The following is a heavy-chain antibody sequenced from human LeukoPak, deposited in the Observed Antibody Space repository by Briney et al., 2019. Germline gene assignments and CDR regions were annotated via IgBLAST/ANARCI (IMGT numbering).Heavy chain of an antibody. CDR3: ARRPVAAEYFQH. V-gene: IGHV3-30*03. CDR2: ISYDESKI. CDR1: GFSFTNYA. Sequence: GGSLRLSCAGSGFSFTNYAMHWVRQAPGEGLEWVAVISYDESKIYYADSVKGRFTISRDLSTNTLYLQMNSLTTEDTAMYFCARRPVAAEYFQHWGQGTLVTVSS. D-gene: IGHD6-25*01. J-gene: IGHJ1*01.